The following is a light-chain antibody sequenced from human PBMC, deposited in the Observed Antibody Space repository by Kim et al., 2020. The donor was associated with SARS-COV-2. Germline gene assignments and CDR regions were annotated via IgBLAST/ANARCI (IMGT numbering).Light chain of an antibody. V-gene: IGKV3-20*01. CDR3: QQFGDSPRT. CDR1: ESISNN. J-gene: IGKJ1*01. Sequence: EIVMTQSPATLSVSPGERATLSCRASESISNNLAWYQHKPGQAPRLLIYSASTRATGIPDRFSGSGSGTDFTLTINRLEPEDFAVYYCQQFGDSPRTFGQGTKVDIK. CDR2: SAS.